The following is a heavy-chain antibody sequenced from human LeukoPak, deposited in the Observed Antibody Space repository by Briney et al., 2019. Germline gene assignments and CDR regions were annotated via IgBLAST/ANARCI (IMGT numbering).Heavy chain of an antibody. CDR2: ISAYNGNT. CDR3: AREPSDYDSSGYYVDY. V-gene: IGHV1-18*01. Sequence: ASVKVSCKASGYTFTSYGISWVRQAPGQGLEWMGWISAYNGNTNYAQKLQGRVTMTTDTSTSTAYMELRSLRSDDTAVYYCAREPSDYDSSGYYVDYWGQGTLVTVSS. D-gene: IGHD3-22*01. J-gene: IGHJ4*02. CDR1: GYTFTSYG.